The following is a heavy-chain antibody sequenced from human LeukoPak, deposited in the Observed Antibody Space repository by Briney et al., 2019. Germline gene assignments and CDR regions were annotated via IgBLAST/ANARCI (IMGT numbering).Heavy chain of an antibody. CDR1: GGAFSSYA. CDR2: IIPIFGTA. J-gene: IGHJ4*02. V-gene: IGHV1-69*05. Sequence: SVKVSCKASGGAFSSYAISWVRQAPGQGLEWMGRIIPIFGTANYAQKFQGRVTITTDESTSTAYMELSSLRSEDTAVYYCARGRYYYDSSGYYEEHNFDYWGQGTLVTVSS. CDR3: ARGRYYYDSSGYYEEHNFDY. D-gene: IGHD3-22*01.